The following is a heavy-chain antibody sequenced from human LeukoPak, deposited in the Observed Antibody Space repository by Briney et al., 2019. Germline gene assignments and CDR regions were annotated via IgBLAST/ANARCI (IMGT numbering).Heavy chain of an antibody. CDR3: ASTNRRGYSYGYLYFDL. Sequence: TLSLTCAVSGGSISSGGYSWSWIRQPPGKGLEWIGYIYHSGSTYYNPSLKSRVTISVDRSKNQFSLKLSSVTAADTAVYYCASTNRRGYSYGYLYFDLWGRGTLVTVSS. V-gene: IGHV4-30-2*01. J-gene: IGHJ2*01. CDR2: IYHSGST. D-gene: IGHD5-18*01. CDR1: GGSISSGGYS.